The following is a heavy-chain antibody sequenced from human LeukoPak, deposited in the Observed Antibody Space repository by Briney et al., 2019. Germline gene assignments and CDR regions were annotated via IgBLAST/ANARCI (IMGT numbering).Heavy chain of an antibody. CDR3: ARAFSGYDVPDY. CDR2: IWYDGSNK. J-gene: IGHJ4*02. D-gene: IGHD5-12*01. CDR1: GFTFSSYG. V-gene: IGHV3-33*01. Sequence: PGGSLRLSCAASGFTFSSYGMHWVRQAPGKGLEWVAVIWYDGSNKYYADSVKGRFTISRDNSKNTLYLQMNSLRAEDTAVYYCARAFSGYDVPDYWGQGTLVTVSS.